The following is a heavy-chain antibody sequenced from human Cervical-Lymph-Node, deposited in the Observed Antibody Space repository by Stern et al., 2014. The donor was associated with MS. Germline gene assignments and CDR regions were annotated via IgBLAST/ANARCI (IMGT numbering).Heavy chain of an antibody. CDR1: GGNFSVYA. Sequence: VQLVQSGAEVKKPGSSVKVSCKASGGNFSVYAFSWVRQAPGQGLEWVGGIIPIIGAANYAQKFQGRVTITADASIKTAYIEVSSLRFEDTAVYYCARDQRHYGSGHSAFDIWGQGTVVTVS. CDR3: ARDQRHYGSGHSAFDI. CDR2: IIPIIGAA. J-gene: IGHJ3*02. V-gene: IGHV1-69*01. D-gene: IGHD3-10*01.